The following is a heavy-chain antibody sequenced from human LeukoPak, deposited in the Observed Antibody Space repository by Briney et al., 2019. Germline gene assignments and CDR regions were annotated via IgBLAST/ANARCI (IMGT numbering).Heavy chain of an antibody. CDR1: GYTFTGFK. CDR3: SRSYHSTSWYYFDL. Sequence: ASVKVSCKASGYTFTGFKITWVRQAPGQGPEWMGWISIGDGNTHYGQKFQDRVSMTRDIGSNTAFLELGSLRSDDTAVYFCSRSYHSTSWYYFDLWGQGTLVTVSS. D-gene: IGHD2-2*01. V-gene: IGHV1-18*01. J-gene: IGHJ4*02. CDR2: ISIGDGNT.